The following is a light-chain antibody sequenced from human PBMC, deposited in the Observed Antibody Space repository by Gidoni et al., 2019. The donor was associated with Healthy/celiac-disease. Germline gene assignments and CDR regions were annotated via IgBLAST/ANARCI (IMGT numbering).Light chain of an antibody. CDR1: QSISSY. Sequence: DIQMTQSPSSLSASVGDRVTLTCRASQSISSYLNWYQQKPGKAPKLLIYAASSLQSGVPSRFSGSGSGTDFTLTISSLQPEDFATYYCQQNYSTPWTFXXXTKVEIK. CDR3: QQNYSTPWT. J-gene: IGKJ1*01. CDR2: AAS. V-gene: IGKV1-39*01.